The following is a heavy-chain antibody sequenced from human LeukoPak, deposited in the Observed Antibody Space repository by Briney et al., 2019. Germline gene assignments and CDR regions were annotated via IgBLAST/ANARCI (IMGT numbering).Heavy chain of an antibody. CDR1: GFTFSIYA. Sequence: PGGSLRLSCAASGFTFSIYAMHCVRPGPGKGREWVSVISFAGSNKDYADSGKGRFTISRDNSKNTLYLQRNSLRPEDTAMYYCARVRVAAIILGAFDIWGQGTMVTVSS. V-gene: IGHV3-30-3*01. J-gene: IGHJ3*02. CDR3: ARVRVAAIILGAFDI. CDR2: ISFAGSNK. D-gene: IGHD5-12*01.